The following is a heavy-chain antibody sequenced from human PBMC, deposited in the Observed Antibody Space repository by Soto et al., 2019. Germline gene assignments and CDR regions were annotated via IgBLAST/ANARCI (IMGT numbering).Heavy chain of an antibody. D-gene: IGHD1-26*01. CDR2: ISGSGGST. CDR1: GFTFSSYA. J-gene: IGHJ6*02. CDR3: AKDLVGATTLLYYYYGMDV. V-gene: IGHV3-23*01. Sequence: GGSLRLSCAASGFTFSSYAMSWVRQAPGKGLEWVSAISGSGGSTYYADSVKGRFTISRDNSKNTLYLQMNSLRAEDTAVYYCAKDLVGATTLLYYYYGMDVWGQGTTVTVSS.